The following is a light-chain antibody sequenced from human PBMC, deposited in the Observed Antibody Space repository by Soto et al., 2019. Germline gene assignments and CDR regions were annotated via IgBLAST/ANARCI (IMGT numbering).Light chain of an antibody. J-gene: IGLJ1*01. CDR2: DVI. V-gene: IGLV2-11*01. Sequence: QSALTQPRSVSGSPGQSVTISCTGTSSDVGGYNYVSWYQQHPGKAPKLMIYDVIKRPSGVPDRFSGSKSGNTASLTISGLQAEDEADYYCCSYAGSYTYVFGTETKLTVL. CDR3: CSYAGSYTYV. CDR1: SSDVGGYNY.